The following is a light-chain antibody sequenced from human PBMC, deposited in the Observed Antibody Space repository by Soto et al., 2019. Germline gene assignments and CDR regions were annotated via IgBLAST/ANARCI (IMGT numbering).Light chain of an antibody. CDR3: QQRSNWPST. CDR1: QSVSSY. Sequence: EIVLTQSPATLSLSPGERATLSCRASQSVSSYLAWYQQKPGQAPRLLIYDASSRATGIPARFSGSGSGTDFTLTITSLEPEHFAVYYCQQRSNWPSTFGGGTKVEI. CDR2: DAS. J-gene: IGKJ4*01. V-gene: IGKV3-11*01.